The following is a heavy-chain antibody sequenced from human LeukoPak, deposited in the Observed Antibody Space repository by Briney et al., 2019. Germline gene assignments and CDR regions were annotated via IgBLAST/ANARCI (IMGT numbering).Heavy chain of an antibody. CDR1: GYSISSGYY. V-gene: IGHV4-38-2*02. CDR2: IYHSGST. D-gene: IGHD4-17*01. Sequence: SETLSLTCTVSGYSISSGYYWGWIRQPPGKGLEWIGSIYHSGSTYYNPSLKSRVTISVDTSKNQFSLKLSSVTAADTAVYYCARMDDYGTCFDYWGQGTLVTVSS. CDR3: ARMDDYGTCFDY. J-gene: IGHJ4*02.